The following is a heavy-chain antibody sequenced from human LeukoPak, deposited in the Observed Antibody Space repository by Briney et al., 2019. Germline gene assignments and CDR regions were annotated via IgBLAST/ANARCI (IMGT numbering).Heavy chain of an antibody. Sequence: GGSLRLSCAASGFTFSSYSMNWVRQAPGKGLEWVSSISSSGSYIYYADSVKGRFTISRDNSKDTLYLQMNSLRAEDTAVYYCARAGGSSWYTAEYFQHWGQGTLVTVSS. D-gene: IGHD6-13*01. V-gene: IGHV3-21*04. CDR3: ARAGGSSWYTAEYFQH. CDR2: ISSSGSYI. J-gene: IGHJ1*01. CDR1: GFTFSSYS.